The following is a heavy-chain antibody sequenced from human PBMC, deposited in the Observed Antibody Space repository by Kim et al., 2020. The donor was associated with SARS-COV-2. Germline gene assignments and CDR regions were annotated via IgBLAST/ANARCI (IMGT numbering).Heavy chain of an antibody. Sequence: YYADSVKGRFTISRDNSKNTLFLQMNNLRAEDTAVYYCAKGAGAPFFFDYWAREPWSPSPQ. J-gene: IGHJ4*02. D-gene: IGHD6-19*01. V-gene: IGHV3-23*01. CDR3: AKGAGAPFFFDY.